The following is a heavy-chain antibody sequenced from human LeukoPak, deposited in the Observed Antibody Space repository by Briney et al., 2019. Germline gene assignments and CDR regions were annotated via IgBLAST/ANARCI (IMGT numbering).Heavy chain of an antibody. D-gene: IGHD2-15*01. Sequence: GGSLRLSCAASGFTVSSNYMSWVRQAPGKGLEWVSVIYSGGSTYYADSVKGRFTISRDNSKNTLYLQMNSLRAEDTAVHYCARVTRDLYFDYWGQGTLVTVSS. J-gene: IGHJ4*02. CDR3: ARVTRDLYFDY. V-gene: IGHV3-53*01. CDR1: GFTVSSNY. CDR2: IYSGGST.